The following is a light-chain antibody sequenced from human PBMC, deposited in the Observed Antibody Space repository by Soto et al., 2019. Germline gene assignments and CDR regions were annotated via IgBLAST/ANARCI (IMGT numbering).Light chain of an antibody. Sequence: QSVLTQPLSVSAAPGQKVTISCSGSSSNIGNNYVSWYQQLPGTAPKLLIYDNNKRPSGIPDRFSGSKSGTSATLGITGLQTGDEADYYCGTWYSSLSANYVFGTGTKLTVL. CDR3: GTWYSSLSANYV. J-gene: IGLJ1*01. CDR2: DNN. CDR1: SSNIGNNY. V-gene: IGLV1-51*01.